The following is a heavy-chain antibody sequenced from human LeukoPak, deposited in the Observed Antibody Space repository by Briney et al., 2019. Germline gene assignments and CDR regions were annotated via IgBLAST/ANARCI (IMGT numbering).Heavy chain of an antibody. J-gene: IGHJ4*02. CDR2: ISSVGSSI. V-gene: IGHV3-74*01. CDR1: GFTFSSYR. CDR3: ASEPRNGWHQGDY. D-gene: IGHD6-19*01. Sequence: GGSLRHSCAASGFTFSSYRTHWVRQAPGQGLVWVSRISSVGSSISYADSVKGRFTISRDNAKNTLYLQLNSLRGEDTAVYYCASEPRNGWHQGDYWGQGTLVSVSS.